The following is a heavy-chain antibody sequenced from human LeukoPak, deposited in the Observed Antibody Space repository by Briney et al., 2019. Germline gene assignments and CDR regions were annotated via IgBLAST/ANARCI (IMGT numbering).Heavy chain of an antibody. CDR2: INPNSGGT. CDR1: GYTFTGYY. Sequence: ASVKVSCKASGYTFTGYYMHWVRQAPGQGLEWMGWINPNSGGTNYAQKFQGRVTMTRDTSISTAYMELSRLRSDDTAVYYCARASSSSGWPLGYWGQGTLVTVSS. D-gene: IGHD6-19*01. CDR3: ARASSSSGWPLGY. J-gene: IGHJ4*02. V-gene: IGHV1-2*02.